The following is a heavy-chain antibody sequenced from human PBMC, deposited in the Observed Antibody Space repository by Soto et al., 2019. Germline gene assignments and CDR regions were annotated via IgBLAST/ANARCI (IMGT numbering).Heavy chain of an antibody. D-gene: IGHD6-13*01. Sequence: PAESLKISCKGSGYSFTSYWIGWVRQMPGKGLEWMGIIYPGDSDTRYSPSFQGQVTISADKSISTADLQWSSLKASETAIIFWAGPRSSSGNSYGMAVWGKGTTVTVPP. V-gene: IGHV5-51*01. J-gene: IGHJ6*04. CDR2: IYPGDSDT. CDR1: GYSFTSYW. CDR3: AGPRSSSGNSYGMAV.